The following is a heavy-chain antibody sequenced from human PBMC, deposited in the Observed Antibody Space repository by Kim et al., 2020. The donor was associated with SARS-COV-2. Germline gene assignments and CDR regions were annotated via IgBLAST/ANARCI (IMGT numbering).Heavy chain of an antibody. D-gene: IGHD7-27*01. Sequence: YNPSPKSRVTISVDTSKNQFSLKLSSVTAADTAVYYCARAHSWGFGAFDIWGQGTMVTVSS. CDR3: ARAHSWGFGAFDI. J-gene: IGHJ3*02. V-gene: IGHV4-59*01.